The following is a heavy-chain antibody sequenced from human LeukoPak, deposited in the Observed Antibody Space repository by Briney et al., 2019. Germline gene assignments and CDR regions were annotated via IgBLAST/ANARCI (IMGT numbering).Heavy chain of an antibody. CDR1: GFIFSSYA. Sequence: GRSLRLSCAASGFIFSSYAMHWVRQAPGKGLEWVAVISYDGSNKYYADSVKGRFTISRDNAKNTLYLQMNSLRAEDTAVYYCVSFYETYWGRGTLVTVSS. V-gene: IGHV3-30-3*01. J-gene: IGHJ4*02. CDR3: VSFYETY. CDR2: ISYDGSNK. D-gene: IGHD2/OR15-2a*01.